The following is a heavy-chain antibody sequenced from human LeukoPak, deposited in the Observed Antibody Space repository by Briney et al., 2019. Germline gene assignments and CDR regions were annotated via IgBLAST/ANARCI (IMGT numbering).Heavy chain of an antibody. D-gene: IGHD2-2*01. V-gene: IGHV1-18*01. CDR2: ISAYNGNT. CDR1: GYTFTSYG. J-gene: IGHJ6*02. CDR3: ARDLVVVPAAMPYYYGMDV. Sequence: EASVKVSCKASGYTFTSYGISWVRQAPGQGLEGMGWISAYNGNTNYAQKLQGRDTMTTDTSTSTAYMELRSLRSDDTAVYYCARDLVVVPAAMPYYYGMDVWGQGTTVTVSS.